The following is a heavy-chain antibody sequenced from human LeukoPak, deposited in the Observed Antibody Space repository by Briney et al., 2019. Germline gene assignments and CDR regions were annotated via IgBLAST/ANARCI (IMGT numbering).Heavy chain of an antibody. Sequence: GGSLRLSCAASGFTFSSYGMHWVRQAPGKGLEWVAFIRYDGSNKYYADSVKGRFTISRDNSKNTLYLQMNSLRAEDTAVYYCAKDVGSYYYDSSGYFDYWGQGTLVTVSS. CDR1: GFTFSSYG. CDR3: AKDVGSYYYDSSGYFDY. J-gene: IGHJ4*02. V-gene: IGHV3-30*02. CDR2: IRYDGSNK. D-gene: IGHD3-22*01.